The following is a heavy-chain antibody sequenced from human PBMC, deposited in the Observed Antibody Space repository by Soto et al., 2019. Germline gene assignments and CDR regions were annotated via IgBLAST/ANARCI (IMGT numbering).Heavy chain of an antibody. Sequence: QVQLVQSGAELKKPGASVKVSGKASGYTFTSYGISWVRQAPGQGLEGMGLISAYNGNTNYAQKLQGRVSMTTDTATSSAYLELRSLRSDDTAVYYCSRVPAYYDLLTGYYSFDYWGQGPLVTVSS. CDR1: GYTFTSYG. CDR3: SRVPAYYDLLTGYYSFDY. CDR2: ISAYNGNT. D-gene: IGHD3-9*01. J-gene: IGHJ4*02. V-gene: IGHV1-18*04.